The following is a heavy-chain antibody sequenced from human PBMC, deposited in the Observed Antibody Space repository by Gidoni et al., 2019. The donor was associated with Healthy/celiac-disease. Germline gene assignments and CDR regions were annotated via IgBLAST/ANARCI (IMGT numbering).Heavy chain of an antibody. CDR3: AKDQLGAADY. V-gene: IGHV3-30*18. CDR2: ISYDGSNK. D-gene: IGHD1-1*01. J-gene: IGHJ4*02. Sequence: GLEWVAVISYDGSNKYYADSVKGRFTISRDNSKNTLYLQMNSLRAEDTAVYYCAKDQLGAADYWGQGTLVTVSS.